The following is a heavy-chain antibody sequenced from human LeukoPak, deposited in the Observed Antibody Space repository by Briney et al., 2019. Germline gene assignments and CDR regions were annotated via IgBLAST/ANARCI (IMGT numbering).Heavy chain of an antibody. CDR3: ARVPVSGPGARFDY. CDR1: GYTFTSYG. Sequence: ASVKVSFKASGYTFTSYGISWVRQAPGQGLERMGWISAYNVNTNDAQKLQGRVTITTDTSTTTAYMELRSLRSDDTAVYYCARVPVSGPGARFDYWGQGTLVTVSS. CDR2: ISAYNVNT. V-gene: IGHV1-18*01. J-gene: IGHJ4*02. D-gene: IGHD4-11*01.